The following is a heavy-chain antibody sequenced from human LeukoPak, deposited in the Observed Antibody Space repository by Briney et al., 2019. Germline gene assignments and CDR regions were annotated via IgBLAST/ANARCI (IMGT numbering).Heavy chain of an antibody. CDR2: ISSSGSTI. Sequence: PGGSLRLSCAASGFTFSSYEMNWVRQAPGKGLEWVSYISSSGSTIYYADSVKGRFTISRDNAKSSLYLQMNSLRAEDTAVYYCAGGSASGLHWYFDLWGRGTLVTVSS. D-gene: IGHD5-18*01. J-gene: IGHJ2*01. CDR1: GFTFSSYE. CDR3: AGGSASGLHWYFDL. V-gene: IGHV3-48*03.